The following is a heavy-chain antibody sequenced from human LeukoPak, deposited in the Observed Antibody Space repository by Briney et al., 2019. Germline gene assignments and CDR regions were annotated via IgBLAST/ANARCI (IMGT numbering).Heavy chain of an antibody. CDR1: GFTFSNAW. CDR2: IKSKTDGGTT. Sequence: GGSLRLSCAASGFTFSNAWMSWVRQAPGKGLEWVGRIKSKTDGGTTDYAAPVKGRFTISRDDSKNTLYLQMNSLKTEDTAVYYCTTEQFQYCSGGSCYSTHDAFDIWGQGIMVTVSS. D-gene: IGHD2-15*01. J-gene: IGHJ3*02. CDR3: TTEQFQYCSGGSCYSTHDAFDI. V-gene: IGHV3-15*01.